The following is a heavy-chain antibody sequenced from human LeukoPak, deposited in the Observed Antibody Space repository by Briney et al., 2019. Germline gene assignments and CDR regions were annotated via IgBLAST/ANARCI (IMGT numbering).Heavy chain of an antibody. CDR1: GFTFTEYW. J-gene: IGHJ6*03. CDR3: AREAYCGGPSCFAVSYMDV. Sequence: GGSLRLSCAASGFTFTEYWMTWVRQAPGQRLEWVANIKQDGSEVYYVDSVEGRFTISRDNTKNSVYLQMNSLGVEDTAVYYCAREAYCGGPSCFAVSYMDVWGEGATVTVSS. CDR2: IKQDGSEV. V-gene: IGHV3-7*01. D-gene: IGHD2-21*01.